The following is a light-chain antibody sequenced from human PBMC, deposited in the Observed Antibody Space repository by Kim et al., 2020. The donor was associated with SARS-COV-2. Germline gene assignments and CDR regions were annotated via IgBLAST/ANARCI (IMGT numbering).Light chain of an antibody. CDR2: EDN. J-gene: IGLJ3*02. Sequence: KTVTISCTGSSGRIASNYVQWYQQRPGSAPTTVIYEDNQRPSGVPDRFSGSIDSSSNSASLTISGLKTEDEADYYCQSYDSSNHWVFGGGTKLTVL. CDR3: QSYDSSNHWV. CDR1: SGRIASNY. V-gene: IGLV6-57*02.